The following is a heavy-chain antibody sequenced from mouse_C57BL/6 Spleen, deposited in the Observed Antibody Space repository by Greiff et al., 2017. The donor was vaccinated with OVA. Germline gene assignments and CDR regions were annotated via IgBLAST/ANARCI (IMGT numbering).Heavy chain of an antibody. J-gene: IGHJ4*01. CDR2: IDPSDSYT. CDR1: GYTFTSYW. D-gene: IGHD1-1*01. V-gene: IGHV1-59*01. CDR3: ARRDTTGGNAMDY. Sequence: VQLQQPGAELVRPGTSVKLSCKASGYTFTSYWMHWVKQRPGQGLEWIGVIDPSDSYTNYNQKFKGKATLTVDTSSSTAYMQLSSLTSEDSAVYYCARRDTTGGNAMDYWGQGTSVTVSS.